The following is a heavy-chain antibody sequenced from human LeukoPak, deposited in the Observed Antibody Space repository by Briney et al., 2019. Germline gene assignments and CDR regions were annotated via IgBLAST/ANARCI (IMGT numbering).Heavy chain of an antibody. D-gene: IGHD3-10*01. V-gene: IGHV4-4*02. J-gene: IGHJ5*02. Sequence: SGTLSLTCAVSGGSISSSNWWSWVRPPPGKGLEWIGEIYHSGSTNYNPSLKSRVTISVDKSKNQFSLKLSSVTAADTAVYYCARDEYGSGSYPNWFDPWGQGTLVTVSS. CDR3: ARDEYGSGSYPNWFDP. CDR1: GGSISSSNW. CDR2: IYHSGST.